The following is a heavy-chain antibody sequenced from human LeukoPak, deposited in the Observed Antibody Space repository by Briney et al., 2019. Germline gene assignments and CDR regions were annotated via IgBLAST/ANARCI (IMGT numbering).Heavy chain of an antibody. D-gene: IGHD3-10*01. CDR3: AKDLITYYYGSGSPRPVDY. V-gene: IGHV3-23*01. Sequence: HPGGSLRLSCAASGSTFSSYAMSWVRQAPGKGLEWVSAISGSGGSTYYADSVKGRFTISRDNSKNTLYLQMNSLRAEDTAVYYCAKDLITYYYGSGSPRPVDYWGQGTLVTVSS. CDR2: ISGSGGST. CDR1: GSTFSSYA. J-gene: IGHJ4*02.